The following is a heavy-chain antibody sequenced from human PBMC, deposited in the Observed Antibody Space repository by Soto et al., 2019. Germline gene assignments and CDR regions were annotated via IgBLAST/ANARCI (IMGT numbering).Heavy chain of an antibody. CDR2: IYYSGST. CDR1: GCSINSGGYY. V-gene: IGHV4-39*01. D-gene: IGHD6-13*01. J-gene: IGHJ4*02. CDR3: TRRQQLARYDY. Sequence: SETMSLTCTVSGCSINSGGYYWGWIRQPPGKGLEWIGSIYYSGSTYYNPSLKSRVTISVDTSNNQFSLKLNSVTAADTAVYYCTRRQQLARYDYWGQGTLVTV.